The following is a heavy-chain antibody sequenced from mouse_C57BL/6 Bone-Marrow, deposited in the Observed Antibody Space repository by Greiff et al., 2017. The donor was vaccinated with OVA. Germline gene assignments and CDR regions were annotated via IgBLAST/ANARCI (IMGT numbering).Heavy chain of an antibody. D-gene: IGHD4-1*01. CDR1: GFTFSSYA. CDR2: ISDGGSYT. Sequence: DVKLVESGGGLVKPGGSLKLSCAASGFTFSSYAMSWVRQTPEKRLEWVATISDGGSYTYYPDNVKGRFTISRDNAKNNLYLQMSHLKSEDTAMYYCARGLGRPFDYWGQGTTLTVSS. J-gene: IGHJ2*01. CDR3: ARGLGRPFDY. V-gene: IGHV5-4*03.